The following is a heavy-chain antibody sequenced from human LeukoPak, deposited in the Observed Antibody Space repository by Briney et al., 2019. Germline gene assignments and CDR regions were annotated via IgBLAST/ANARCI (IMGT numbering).Heavy chain of an antibody. CDR2: INHSGST. CDR3: ARGVIQYSSSWYVVGFDY. J-gene: IGHJ4*02. V-gene: IGHV4-34*01. CDR1: GGSFSGYY. D-gene: IGHD6-13*01. Sequence: MSSETLSLTCAVYGGSFSGYYWSWIRQPPGKGLEWIGEINHSGSTNYNPSLKSRVTISVDTSKNQFSLKLSSVTAADTAVYYCARGVIQYSSSWYVVGFDYWGQGTLVTVSS.